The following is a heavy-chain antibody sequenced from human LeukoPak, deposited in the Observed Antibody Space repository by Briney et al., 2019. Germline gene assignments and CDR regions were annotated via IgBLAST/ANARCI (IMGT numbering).Heavy chain of an antibody. V-gene: IGHV4-4*07. J-gene: IGHJ6*04. CDR3: ARTNGVTPNAGGYYYGMDV. CDR2: IYTSGST. Sequence: PSETLSLTCTVSGGSISSYYWNWIRQPAGKGLEWIGRIYTSGSTNYNPSLKSRVTMSVDTSKNQFSLKLSSVTAADTAVYYCARTNGVTPNAGGYYYGMDVWGKGTTVTVSS. CDR1: GGSISSYY. D-gene: IGHD7-27*01.